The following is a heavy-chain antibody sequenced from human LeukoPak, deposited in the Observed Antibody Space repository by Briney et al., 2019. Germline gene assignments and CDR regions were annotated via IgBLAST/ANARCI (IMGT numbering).Heavy chain of an antibody. CDR3: ARDAPPSSTSPSGVDY. D-gene: IGHD2-2*01. V-gene: IGHV4-61*01. CDR1: GGSVSSGSYY. CDR2: IYYSGST. J-gene: IGHJ4*02. Sequence: SETLSLTCTVSGGSVSSGSYYWSWIRQPPGKGLEWIGYIYYSGSTNYNPSLKSRVTISVDTSKNQFSLKLSSVTAADTAVYYSARDAPPSSTSPSGVDYWGQGTLVTVSS.